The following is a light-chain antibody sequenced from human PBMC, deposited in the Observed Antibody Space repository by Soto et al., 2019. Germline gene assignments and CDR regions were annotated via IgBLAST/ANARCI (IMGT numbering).Light chain of an antibody. CDR1: QSVSSY. J-gene: IGKJ4*01. Sequence: EIVLTQSPATLSLSPGERATLSCRASQSVSSYLAWYQQKPGQAPRLLIYDASNRATGIPARFSGSGSGTDFTLTISSLEPEDFAVYYCQQRSDWLYTFGGGTKVEI. CDR3: QQRSDWLYT. V-gene: IGKV3-11*01. CDR2: DAS.